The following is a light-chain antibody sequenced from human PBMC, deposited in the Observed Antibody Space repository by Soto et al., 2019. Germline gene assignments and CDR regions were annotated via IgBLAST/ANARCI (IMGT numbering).Light chain of an antibody. CDR2: DAS. V-gene: IGKV1-5*01. CDR1: QSISSW. CDR3: QQYTENSGT. J-gene: IGKJ1*01. Sequence: DSLNTHSPCTLSASVLYRVTITCRASQSISSWLAWYQQKPGKAPKLLIYDASSFESGVPSRFSGSESGTEFTLTISSLQPDDIATYYCQQYTENSGTFGQGTKVDIK.